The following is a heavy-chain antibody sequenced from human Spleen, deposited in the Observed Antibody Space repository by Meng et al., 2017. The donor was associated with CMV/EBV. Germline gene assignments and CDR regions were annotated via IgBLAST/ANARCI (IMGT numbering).Heavy chain of an antibody. CDR1: GFNFKTYG. D-gene: IGHD3-10*01. Sequence: GGSLRLSCATSGFNFKTYGFHWVRQAPGKGLEWVAVIYYDGNYKYYADSVKGRFTVSRDNSKNTLYLQMNSLTAEDTAVYYCAKSGRSGSGSGSFFDYWGQGSLVTVSS. CDR3: AKSGRSGSGSGSFFDY. J-gene: IGHJ4*02. CDR2: IYYDGNYK. V-gene: IGHV3-33*06.